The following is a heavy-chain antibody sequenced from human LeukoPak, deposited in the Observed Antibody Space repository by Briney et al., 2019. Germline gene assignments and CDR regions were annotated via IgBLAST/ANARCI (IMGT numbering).Heavy chain of an antibody. CDR3: ARGPYSSSWSFDY. D-gene: IGHD6-13*01. V-gene: IGHV4-59*01. J-gene: IGHJ4*02. Sequence: KPAETLSLTCTVSGGSINSYYWSWIRQPPGKGLEWIGYIYYSGSTNYNPSLKSRVTISIDTSKNQFSLKLTSVTPADTAVYYCARGPYSSSWSFDYWGQGTLVTVSS. CDR2: IYYSGST. CDR1: GGSINSYY.